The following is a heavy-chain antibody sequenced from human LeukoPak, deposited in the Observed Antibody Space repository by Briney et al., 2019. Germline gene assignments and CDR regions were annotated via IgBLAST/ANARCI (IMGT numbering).Heavy chain of an antibody. Sequence: SGTLSLTCGVSGGSITSTNYWTWVRQPPGKGLEWIGEVNLQSSTNYNPSLMGRVAISVDMSENHISLQLTSVTAADTAVYYCAREGGPYRPLDYSGQGTLVTVSS. CDR2: VNLQSST. J-gene: IGHJ4*02. V-gene: IGHV4-4*02. CDR3: AREGGPYRPLDY. CDR1: GGSITSTNY.